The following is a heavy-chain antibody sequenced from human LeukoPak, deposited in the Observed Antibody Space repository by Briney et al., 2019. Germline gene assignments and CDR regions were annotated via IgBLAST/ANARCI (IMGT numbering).Heavy chain of an antibody. J-gene: IGHJ2*01. Sequence: ASEKVSCKASGSTFSSYAISWVRQAPGQGLEWMGRIIPIFGTANYAQKFQGRVTITTDESTSTAYMELSSLRSEDTAVYYCARDPGLLWYFDLWGRGTLVTVSS. V-gene: IGHV1-69*05. CDR2: IIPIFGTA. D-gene: IGHD2-15*01. CDR3: ARDPGLLWYFDL. CDR1: GSTFSSYA.